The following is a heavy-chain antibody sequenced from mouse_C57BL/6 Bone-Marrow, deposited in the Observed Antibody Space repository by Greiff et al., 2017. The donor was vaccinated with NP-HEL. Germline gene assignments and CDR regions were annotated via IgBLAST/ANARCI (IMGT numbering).Heavy chain of an antibody. Sequence: VQLQQSGAELVKPGASVKLSCKASGYTFTAYTIHWVKQRSGQGLEWIGWFYPGSGSIKSNEKFKDKATLTADKSSSTVYMELRILTSEDSAIYFCARHPSTGTRWYFDVWGTGTTVTVSS. CDR2: FYPGSGSI. V-gene: IGHV1-62-2*01. CDR3: ARHPSTGTRWYFDV. J-gene: IGHJ1*03. D-gene: IGHD4-1*02. CDR1: GYTFTAYT.